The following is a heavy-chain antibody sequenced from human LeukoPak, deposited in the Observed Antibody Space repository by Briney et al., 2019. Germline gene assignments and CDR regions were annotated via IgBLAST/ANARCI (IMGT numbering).Heavy chain of an antibody. D-gene: IGHD3-22*01. CDR2: IYCSGST. J-gene: IGHJ4*02. Sequence: PSQTLSLTCTVSGCSISSGGYYWSWIRQHPGKGLEWIGYIYCSGSTYYNLSLKSRVTISVDTSKNQFSLKLSSVTAADTAVYYCARARGYYYDSSGYYWDYWGQGTLVTVSS. V-gene: IGHV4-31*03. CDR3: ARARGYYYDSSGYYWDY. CDR1: GCSISSGGYY.